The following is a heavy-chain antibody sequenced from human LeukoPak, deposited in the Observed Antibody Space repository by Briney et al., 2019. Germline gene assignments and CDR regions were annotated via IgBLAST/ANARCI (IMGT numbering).Heavy chain of an antibody. D-gene: IGHD6-19*01. J-gene: IGHJ4*02. CDR1: GGSISSYS. V-gene: IGHV4-59*08. CDR2: IYYSGST. CDR3: ARQHDSGWAGFGY. Sequence: SETLSLTCTVSGGSISSYSWNWVRQPPGKGLEWIGYIYYSGSTNYNPSLKSRVTISVDTSKGHFSLNLRSVTAADTAIYYCARQHDSGWAGFGYWGQGTLVTVSS.